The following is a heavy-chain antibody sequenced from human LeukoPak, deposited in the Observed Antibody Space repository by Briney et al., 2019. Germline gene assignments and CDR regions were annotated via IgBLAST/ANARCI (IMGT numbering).Heavy chain of an antibody. J-gene: IGHJ3*02. CDR2: INPNSGGT. V-gene: IGHV1-2*02. Sequence: ASVKVSCKASGYTFTSYGISWVRQAPGQGLEWMGWINPNSGGTNYAQKFQGRVTMTRDTSISTAYMELSRLRSDDTAVYYCARGRDAFDIWGQGTMVTVSS. CDR3: ARGRDAFDI. CDR1: GYTFTSYG.